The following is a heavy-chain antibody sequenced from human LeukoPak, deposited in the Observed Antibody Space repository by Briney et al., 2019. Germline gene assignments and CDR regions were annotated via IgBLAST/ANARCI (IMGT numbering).Heavy chain of an antibody. CDR1: GGSFSGYY. CDR2: INHSGST. J-gene: IGHJ4*02. V-gene: IGHV4-34*01. CDR3: ARVPTHYYGSGSYYTPGFDY. D-gene: IGHD3-10*01. Sequence: KASETLSLTCAVYGGSFSGYYWSWIRQPPGKGLEWIGEINHSGSTSYNPSLKSRVTISVDTSKNQFSLKLSSVTAADTAVYYCARVPTHYYGSGSYYTPGFDYWGQGTLVTVSS.